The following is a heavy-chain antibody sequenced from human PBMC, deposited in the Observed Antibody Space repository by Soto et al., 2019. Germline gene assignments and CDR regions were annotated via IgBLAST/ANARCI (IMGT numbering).Heavy chain of an antibody. CDR3: AIGPIQAAAGSGCGY. Sequence: QVQLVQSGAEVKKPGASVKVSRSASVYTFTSYGISWVRQAPGAGLEWMGWISAYNGNTNYAQKLLGRVTMSTDTSTSRGYMELRSLRSDDTGVYYCAIGPIQAAAGSGCGYWGQGTLVTVSS. CDR2: ISAYNGNT. CDR1: VYTFTSYG. J-gene: IGHJ4*02. V-gene: IGHV1-18*01. D-gene: IGHD6-13*01.